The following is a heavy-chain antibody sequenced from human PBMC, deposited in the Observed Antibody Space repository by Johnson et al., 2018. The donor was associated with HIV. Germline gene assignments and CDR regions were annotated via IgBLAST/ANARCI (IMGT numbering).Heavy chain of an antibody. D-gene: IGHD2-2*02. CDR1: GFTVSSNS. CDR3: ARRCCSSTSCYKGRAFDI. J-gene: IGHJ3*02. CDR2: IYSGGST. V-gene: IGHV3-66*01. Sequence: VQLVESGGGLVQPGGSLRLSCAASGFTVSSNSMSWVRQAPGKGLEWVSVIYSGGSTYYADSVMGSRTISRDNSTNTLYLQLNSLRAEDTAVYYCARRCCSSTSCYKGRAFDIWGQGTMVTVSS.